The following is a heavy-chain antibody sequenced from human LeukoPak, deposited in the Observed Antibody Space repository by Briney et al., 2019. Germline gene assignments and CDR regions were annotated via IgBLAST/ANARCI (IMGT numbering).Heavy chain of an antibody. V-gene: IGHV4-59*05. CDR1: GGSISSYY. J-gene: IGHJ4*02. D-gene: IGHD5-18*01. CDR3: ARHGGSGYSSFDY. CDR2: IYYRGST. Sequence: SETLSLTCTVSGGSISSYYWSWIRQPPGKGLEWIGSIYYRGSTYYNPSLKSRVTISVDTSKNQFSLKLSSVTAADTAVFYCARHGGSGYSSFDYWGQGTLVTVSS.